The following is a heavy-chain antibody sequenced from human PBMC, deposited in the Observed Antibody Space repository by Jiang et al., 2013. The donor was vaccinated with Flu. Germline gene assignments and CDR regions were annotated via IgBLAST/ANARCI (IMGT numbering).Heavy chain of an antibody. D-gene: IGHD3-10*01. CDR3: ARHRDGDYFDY. CDR2: LLQWEH. J-gene: IGHJ4*02. Sequence: SLTCTVSGDSISSYYWSWIRQPQEGTGVDCIYLLQWEHQLQPSLKSRVTISLDTSKNQFSLKLSSVTAADTAVYYCARHRDGDYFDYWGQGTLVTVSS. CDR1: GDSISSYY. V-gene: IGHV4-59*01.